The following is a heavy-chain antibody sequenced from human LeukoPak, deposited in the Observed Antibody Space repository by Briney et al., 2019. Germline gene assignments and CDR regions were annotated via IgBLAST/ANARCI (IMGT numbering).Heavy chain of an antibody. CDR3: ARDQPLYYYYGMDV. CDR1: GGTFSSYT. J-gene: IGHJ6*02. CDR2: IIPILGIA. Sequence: GASVNVSCKASGGTFSSYTISWVRQAPGQGLEWMGRIIPILGIANYAQKFQGRVTITADKSTSTAYMELSSLRSEDTAVYYCARDQPLYYYYGMDVWGQGTTVTVSS. V-gene: IGHV1-69*04.